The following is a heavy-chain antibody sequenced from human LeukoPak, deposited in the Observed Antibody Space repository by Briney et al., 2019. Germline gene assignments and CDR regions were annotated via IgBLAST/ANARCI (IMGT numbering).Heavy chain of an antibody. D-gene: IGHD3-22*01. J-gene: IGHJ4*02. Sequence: SETLSLTCTVSGGSISSDYWSWVRQPAGKGLEWIGYIYYSGSSSYNPSLKSRVTMSVDTSKNQFSLKLSSVTAADTAVYYCARQESSAYYPFEYWGPGTLVSVSS. CDR1: GGSISSDY. CDR2: IYYSGSS. CDR3: ARQESSAYYPFEY. V-gene: IGHV4-59*08.